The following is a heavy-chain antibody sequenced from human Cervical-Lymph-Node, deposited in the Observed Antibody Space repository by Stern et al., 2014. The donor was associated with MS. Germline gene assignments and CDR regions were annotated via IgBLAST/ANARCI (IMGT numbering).Heavy chain of an antibody. Sequence: QVQLVQSGAEVKKPGSSVKVSCKASGGTFSSDAFSWVRQAPGQGLEWMGTTYPAFGTSSSAQKFQVRVTISADDSTGTAFLELRSLRSEDTAVYYCARSAGYYSGMDVWGQGTAVTVSS. CDR1: GGTFSSDA. V-gene: IGHV1-69*18. CDR3: ARSAGYYSGMDV. CDR2: TYPAFGTS. J-gene: IGHJ6*02.